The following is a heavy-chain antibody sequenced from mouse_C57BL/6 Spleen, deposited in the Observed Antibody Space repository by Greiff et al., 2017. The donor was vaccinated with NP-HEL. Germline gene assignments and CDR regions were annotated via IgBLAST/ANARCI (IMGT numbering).Heavy chain of an antibody. CDR3: ARRDYDGSFAY. D-gene: IGHD2-4*01. CDR1: GFTFSDYG. CDR2: ISSGSSTI. J-gene: IGHJ3*01. V-gene: IGHV5-17*01. Sequence: EVQLQESGGGLVKPGGSLKLSCAASGFTFSDYGMHWVRQAPEKGLEWVAYISSGSSTIYYADTVKGRFTISRDSAKNTLFLQMTSLRSEDTAMYYCARRDYDGSFAYWGQGTLVTVSA.